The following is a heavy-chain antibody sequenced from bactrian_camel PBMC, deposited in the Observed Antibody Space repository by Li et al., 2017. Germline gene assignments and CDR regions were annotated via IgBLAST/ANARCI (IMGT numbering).Heavy chain of an antibody. D-gene: IGHD5*01. CDR3: LSGRRSFGY. CDR1: GFAFNDNW. J-gene: IGHJ6*01. CDR2: IASDGSSS. Sequence: QVQLVESGGGLVQAGGSLRLSCAASGFAFNDNWMHWVRQAPGKGLEWVSGIASDGSSSDYPDSVKGRFTASRDNAKNILYLRMDSLKSEDSALYYCLSGRRSFGYWGQGTQVTVS. V-gene: IGHV3S6*01.